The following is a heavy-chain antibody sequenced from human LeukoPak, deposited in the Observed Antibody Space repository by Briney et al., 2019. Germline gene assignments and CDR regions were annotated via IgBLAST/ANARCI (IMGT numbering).Heavy chain of an antibody. CDR3: ARGGGYSGSYKFDY. CDR1: GFTFSTYS. Sequence: GGSLRLSCAASGFTFSTYSMNWVRQAPGKGLEWVSYISTTSTIYFADSAKGRITISRDNAKNSLYLQMNSLRDEDTAVYYCARGGGYSGSYKFDYWGQGTLVTVSS. D-gene: IGHD1-26*01. J-gene: IGHJ4*02. CDR2: ISTTSTI. V-gene: IGHV3-48*02.